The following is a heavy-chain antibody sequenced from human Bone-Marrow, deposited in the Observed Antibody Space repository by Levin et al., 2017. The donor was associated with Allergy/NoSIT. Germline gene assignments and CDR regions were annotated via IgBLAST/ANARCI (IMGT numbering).Heavy chain of an antibody. J-gene: IGHJ4*02. CDR3: ARGGNYYLDY. Sequence: GESLKISCAAYGFTFSVSWLHWVRQGPGQGLVWVSRMNGDGRTTNYADSVKGRFTVSRDNAKNTIYLQMNSLTDEDTAVYYCARGGNYYLDYWGQGTPVTVSS. D-gene: IGHD1-26*01. V-gene: IGHV3-74*01. CDR1: GFTFSVSW. CDR2: MNGDGRTT.